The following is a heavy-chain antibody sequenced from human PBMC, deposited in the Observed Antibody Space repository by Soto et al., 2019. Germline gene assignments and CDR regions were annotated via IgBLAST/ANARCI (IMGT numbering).Heavy chain of an antibody. CDR2: IYYSGST. J-gene: IGHJ4*02. Sequence: QVQLQESGPGLVKPSQTLSLTCTVSGGSISSGGYYWSWIRQHPGKGLEWIGYIYYSGSTYYNPSLKSRXXIXVXXSKNQFSLKLSSVTAADTAVYYCARGLQYQPDFDYWGQGTLVTVSS. CDR3: ARGLQYQPDFDY. CDR1: GGSISSGGYY. D-gene: IGHD4-4*01. V-gene: IGHV4-31*03.